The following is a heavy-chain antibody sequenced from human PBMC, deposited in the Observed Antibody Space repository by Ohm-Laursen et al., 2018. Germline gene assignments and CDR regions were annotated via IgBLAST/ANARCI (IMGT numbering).Heavy chain of an antibody. V-gene: IGHV1-46*01. J-gene: IGHJ4*02. Sequence: GSSVKVSCKASGYIFTGYYMHWVRQAPGQGLEWMGIINPSGGSTSYAQKFQGRVTMTRDTSTSTVYMELSSLRSEGTAVYYCARGGKQQLVPLYYWGQGTLVTVSS. CDR3: ARGGKQQLVPLYY. CDR2: INPSGGST. CDR1: GYIFTGYY. D-gene: IGHD6-13*01.